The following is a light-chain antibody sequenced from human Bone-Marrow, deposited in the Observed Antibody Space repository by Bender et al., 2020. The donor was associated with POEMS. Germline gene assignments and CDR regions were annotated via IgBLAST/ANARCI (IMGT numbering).Light chain of an antibody. Sequence: YEVTQPPSVSVSPGQTARITCSGDAFPKKYVYWYQQKSGQAPILVIYEDNKRPSGIPKRFSGSNSGNTATLTISGTQAMDEADYYCQAWDTSGSYVFGSGTKVTIL. V-gene: IGLV3-10*01. J-gene: IGLJ1*01. CDR2: EDN. CDR3: QAWDTSGSYV. CDR1: AFPKKY.